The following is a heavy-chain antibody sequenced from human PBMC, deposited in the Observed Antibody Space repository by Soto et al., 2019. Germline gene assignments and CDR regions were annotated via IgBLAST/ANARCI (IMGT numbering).Heavy chain of an antibody. CDR2: IKQDGSEK. D-gene: IGHD3-22*01. Sequence: PGGSLRLSCAASGFTFSSYWMSWVRQSPGKGLEWVANIKQDGSEKYYVDSVKGRFTISRDNAKNSLYLQMNSLRAEDTAVYYCAREGSYYDSSGYYLGIDYWGQGTLVTVSS. J-gene: IGHJ4*02. CDR3: AREGSYYDSSGYYLGIDY. CDR1: GFTFSSYW. V-gene: IGHV3-7*03.